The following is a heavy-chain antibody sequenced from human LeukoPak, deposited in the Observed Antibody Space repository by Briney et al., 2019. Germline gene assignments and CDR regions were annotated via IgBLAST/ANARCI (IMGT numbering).Heavy chain of an antibody. Sequence: GGSLRLSCAASGFTFSSYSMNWVRQAPGKGLEWVSSISSSSSYIYYADSVKGRFTISRDNAKNSLYLQMNSLRAEDTAVYYCARDRHPTTNAFDIWGQGTMVTVSS. V-gene: IGHV3-21*01. CDR1: GFTFSSYS. CDR2: ISSSSSYI. CDR3: ARDRHPTTNAFDI. D-gene: IGHD1-26*01. J-gene: IGHJ3*02.